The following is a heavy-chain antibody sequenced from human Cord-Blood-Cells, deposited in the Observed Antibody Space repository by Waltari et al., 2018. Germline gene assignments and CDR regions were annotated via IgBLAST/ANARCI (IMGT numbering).Heavy chain of an antibody. Sequence: QVPLQQWGAGLLKPSETLSLTCAVYGGSFSGYYWSWIRQPPGKGLEWIGEINHSGSTNYNPSLKSRVTISVDTSKNQFSLKLSSVTAADTAVYYCARSRIWSMVRGVIDYWGQGTLVTVSS. J-gene: IGHJ4*02. D-gene: IGHD3-10*01. CDR1: GGSFSGYY. CDR2: INHSGST. CDR3: ARSRIWSMVRGVIDY. V-gene: IGHV4-34*01.